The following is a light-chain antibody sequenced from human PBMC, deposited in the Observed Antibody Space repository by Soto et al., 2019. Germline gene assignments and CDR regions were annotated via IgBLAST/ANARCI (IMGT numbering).Light chain of an antibody. CDR3: HQYHSSPYT. CDR1: QSVLDSSKNKNY. V-gene: IGKV4-1*01. J-gene: IGKJ2*01. CDR2: WAS. Sequence: DIVMTQSPDSLTVSLGERATINCKSSQSVLDSSKNKNYLAWYQQKRGQPPKLLIYWASTRESGVPDRFSGSGSGTDFTLTISTLKAEDVAFYDCHQYHSSPYTFGQGTKLEIK.